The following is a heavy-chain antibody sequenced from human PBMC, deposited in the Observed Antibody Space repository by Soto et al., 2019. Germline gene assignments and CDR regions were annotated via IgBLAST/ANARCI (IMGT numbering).Heavy chain of an antibody. CDR2: IIPMFGTV. D-gene: IGHD1-1*01. J-gene: IGHJ6*02. CDR1: GGTFNSYA. CDR3: ARVPGTNYYSGMDV. Sequence: QVQLVQSGAEVKKPGSTVKVSCKASGGTFNSYAFSWERQAPGQGLEWVGGIIPMFGTVNYAQKFQGRVTITADKSTSTAYMELSSLRSDDTAVYYCARVPGTNYYSGMDVWGQGTTVTVFS. V-gene: IGHV1-69*06.